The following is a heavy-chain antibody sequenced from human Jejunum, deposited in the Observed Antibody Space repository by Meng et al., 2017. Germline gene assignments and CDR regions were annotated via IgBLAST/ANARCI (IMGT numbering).Heavy chain of an antibody. D-gene: IGHD3-10*01. CDR2: ISGSGDNT. CDR1: GFTFNSFA. Sequence: EGELLESGGGLVQPGGSRRLSCAASGFTFNSFAMSWVRQAPGKGLEWVSAISGSGDNTFYADSVKGRFTISRVNSKNTLYLQMNSLRAEDTAVYYCAKDEELHCWGQGSLVTVSS. CDR3: AKDEELHC. J-gene: IGHJ4*02. V-gene: IGHV3-23*01.